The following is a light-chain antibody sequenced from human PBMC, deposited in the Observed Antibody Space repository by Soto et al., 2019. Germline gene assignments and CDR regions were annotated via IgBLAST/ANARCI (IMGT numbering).Light chain of an antibody. CDR3: QESPRT. CDR1: QRVNSNY. CDR2: GES. J-gene: IGKJ1*01. V-gene: IGKV3-20*01. Sequence: EIVLTQSPVTLSLSPGXRATLSCRASQRVNSNYLAWYQKKRGQAPRLIIYGESSRATGIPDRFRGSGSGTDFTLTISRLEPEDFAVYYSQESPRTFGQGPKVDLK.